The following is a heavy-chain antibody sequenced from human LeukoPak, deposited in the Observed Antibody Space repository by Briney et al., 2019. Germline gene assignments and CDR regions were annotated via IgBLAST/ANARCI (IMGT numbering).Heavy chain of an antibody. J-gene: IGHJ2*01. D-gene: IGHD4-17*01. CDR1: GYTFTGYY. V-gene: IGHV1-2*02. CDR3: ARDGGGGVYGDYGYFDL. Sequence: ASVKVSCKASGYTFTGYYMHWARQAPGQGLERKGWINTNSSGTNYAKKFQGRVTMTRDTSISTAYMELSRLRSDDTAVYYCARDGGGGVYGDYGYFDLWGRGTLVTVSS. CDR2: INTNSSGT.